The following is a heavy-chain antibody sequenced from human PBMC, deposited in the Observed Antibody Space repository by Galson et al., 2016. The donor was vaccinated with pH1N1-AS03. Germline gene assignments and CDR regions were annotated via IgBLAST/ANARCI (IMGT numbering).Heavy chain of an antibody. Sequence: SLRLSCAASGFSFSTYWMYWVRQAPGKGLVWLARINGDATTTNYADSVRGRFTISRDNAKNTLHLQMNSLRVEYTANYFCAKEVGSSGWFDACDLWGQGTVVTVSS. V-gene: IGHV3-74*01. D-gene: IGHD6-19*01. CDR1: GFSFSTYW. J-gene: IGHJ3*01. CDR3: AKEVGSSGWFDACDL. CDR2: INGDATTT.